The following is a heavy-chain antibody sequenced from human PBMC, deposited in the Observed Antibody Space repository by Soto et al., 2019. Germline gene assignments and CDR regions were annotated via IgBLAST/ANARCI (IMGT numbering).Heavy chain of an antibody. CDR3: AKDLESYVSKGDYFDY. Sequence: QVQLVESGGGVVQPGGSLRLSCAASGFTFSSYAMHWVRQAPGKGLEWVAVMAYDGSTKYYADSGKGRFTISRDNFRNTLYQQMGSLRAEDTAVYYCAKDLESYVSKGDYFDYWGQGTLVTVSS. CDR2: MAYDGSTK. D-gene: IGHD3-10*02. CDR1: GFTFSSYA. V-gene: IGHV3-30*18. J-gene: IGHJ4*02.